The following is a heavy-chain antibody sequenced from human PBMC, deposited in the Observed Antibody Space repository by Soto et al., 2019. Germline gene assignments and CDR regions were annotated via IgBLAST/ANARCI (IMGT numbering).Heavy chain of an antibody. V-gene: IGHV1-18*01. J-gene: IGHJ4*02. CDR3: ARGQDIVVVPAAMPRGIWADYFDY. D-gene: IGHD2-2*01. Sequence: QVQLVQSGAEVKKPGASVKVSCKASGYTFTSYGISWVRQAPGQGLEWMGWISAYNGNTNYAQKLQGRVTMTTDTSTSTAYMELRSPRSDDTAVYYCARGQDIVVVPAAMPRGIWADYFDYWGQGTLVTVSS. CDR2: ISAYNGNT. CDR1: GYTFTSYG.